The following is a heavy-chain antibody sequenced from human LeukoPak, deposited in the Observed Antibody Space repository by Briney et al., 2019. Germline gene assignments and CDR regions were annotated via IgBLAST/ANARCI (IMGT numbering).Heavy chain of an antibody. D-gene: IGHD1-26*01. V-gene: IGHV4-61*02. CDR1: GGSITSGDYY. CDR3: ARDGGSYGARDAFDI. CDR2: IYTSGST. J-gene: IGHJ3*02. Sequence: SETLSLTCTVSGGSITSGDYYWGWIRQPPGKGLEWIGRIYTSGSTNYNPSLKSRVTMSVDTSKNQFSLKLSSVPAADTAVYYCARDGGSYGARDAFDIWGQGTMVTVSS.